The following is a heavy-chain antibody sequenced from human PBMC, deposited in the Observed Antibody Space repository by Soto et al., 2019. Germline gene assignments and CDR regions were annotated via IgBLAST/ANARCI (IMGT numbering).Heavy chain of an antibody. CDR1: GYTFNSYG. CDR3: ARDHYDFWSGDDSSSFLY. V-gene: IGHV1-18*01. Sequence: ASVKVSCKASGYTFNSYGISWVRQAPGQGLEWMGWISAYNGNTNYAQKLQGRVTMTTDTSTSTAYMELRSLRSDDTAVYYCARDHYDFWSGDDSSSFLYWGQGTLVTVSS. D-gene: IGHD3-3*01. CDR2: ISAYNGNT. J-gene: IGHJ4*02.